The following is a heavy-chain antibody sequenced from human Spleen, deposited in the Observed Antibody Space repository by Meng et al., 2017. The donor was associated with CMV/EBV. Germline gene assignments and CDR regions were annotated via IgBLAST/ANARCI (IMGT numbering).Heavy chain of an antibody. CDR2: IYWNDDK. CDR1: GVG. CDR3: AHTAYTIGARPTIIIRSTFDY. Sequence: GVGVGWIRQAPGQALEWVALIYWNDDKRYSPSLKSRVTITKGTSANQVTLTMTNMDPVDTATYYCAHTAYTIGARPTIIIRSTFDYWGQGTLVTVSS. V-gene: IGHV2-5*01. D-gene: IGHD6-6*01. J-gene: IGHJ4*02.